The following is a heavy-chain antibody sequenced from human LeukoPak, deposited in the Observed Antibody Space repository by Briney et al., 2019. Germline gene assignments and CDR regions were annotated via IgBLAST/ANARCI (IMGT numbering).Heavy chain of an antibody. V-gene: IGHV1-46*01. J-gene: IGHJ4*02. D-gene: IGHD1-7*01. CDR1: GYTFTSYY. Sequence: GASVKVSCKASGYTFTSYYVHWVRQAPGQGLEWMGIISPSGDSTSYAQNFQGRVTMTRDTSTSTVYMELRSLRSEDTAVYYCAGIHNWHYAIDYWGQGTLVTVSS. CDR3: AGIHNWHYAIDY. CDR2: ISPSGDST.